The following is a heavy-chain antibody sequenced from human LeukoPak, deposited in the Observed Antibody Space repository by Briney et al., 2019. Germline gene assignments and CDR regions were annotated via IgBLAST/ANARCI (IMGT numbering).Heavy chain of an antibody. J-gene: IGHJ3*02. CDR3: ARRTGDGAFDI. CDR2: INPNTGGT. CDR1: GYSFTGDY. Sequence: ASVKVSCKASGYSFTGDYIHWVRQAPGQGLEWMGWINPNTGGTNYAQKFQDRVSMTRDASISTAYMELRRLRSDDTAVYYCARRTGDGAFDIWGQGTVVTVSS. V-gene: IGHV1-2*02. D-gene: IGHD7-27*01.